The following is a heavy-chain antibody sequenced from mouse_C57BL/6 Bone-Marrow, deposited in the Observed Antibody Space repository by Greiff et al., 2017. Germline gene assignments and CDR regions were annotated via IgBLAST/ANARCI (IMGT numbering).Heavy chain of an antibody. CDR2: IDPETGGT. CDR3: TRWDYDQDYYAMDY. Sequence: QVQLQQSGAELVRPGASVTLSCKASGYTFTDYEMHWVKQTPVHGLEWIRAIDPETGGTAYNQKFKGKAILTADKSSSTAYMELRSLTSEDSAVYYCTRWDYDQDYYAMDYWGQGTSVTVSS. D-gene: IGHD2-4*01. J-gene: IGHJ4*01. V-gene: IGHV1-15*01. CDR1: GYTFTDYE.